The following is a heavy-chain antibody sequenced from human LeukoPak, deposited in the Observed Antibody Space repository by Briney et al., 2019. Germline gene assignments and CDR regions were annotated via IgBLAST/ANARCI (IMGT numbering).Heavy chain of an antibody. Sequence: GGSLRLSCAASGFTFSDYYMSWIRQAPGKGLEWVSYISSSSSYTNYADSVKGRFTISRDNAKNSLYLQMNSLRAEDTAVYHCARDSSGWYYFDYWGQGTLVTVSS. CDR3: ARDSSGWYYFDY. V-gene: IGHV3-11*06. J-gene: IGHJ4*02. D-gene: IGHD6-19*01. CDR1: GFTFSDYY. CDR2: ISSSSSYT.